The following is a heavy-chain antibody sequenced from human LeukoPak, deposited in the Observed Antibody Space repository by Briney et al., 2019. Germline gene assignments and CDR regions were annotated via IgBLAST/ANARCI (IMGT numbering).Heavy chain of an antibody. D-gene: IGHD3-3*01. CDR3: ARAMRITIFKGGFDP. J-gene: IGHJ5*02. Sequence: SETLSLTCHVSGGSISSSHYSWGWFRQPPGKGLEWIGNGYYSGSASFNPPLKSRITISVDTSKNQFSLKLSSVTAADTAVYYCARAMRITIFKGGFDPWGQGALVTVSS. V-gene: IGHV4-39*07. CDR2: GYYSGSA. CDR1: GGSISSSHYS.